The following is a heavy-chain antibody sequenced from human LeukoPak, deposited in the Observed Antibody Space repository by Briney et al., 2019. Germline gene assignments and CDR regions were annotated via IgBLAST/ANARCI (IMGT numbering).Heavy chain of an antibody. V-gene: IGHV3-23*01. CDR1: GFTFSSYA. CDR3: AREVATITPHDAFDI. J-gene: IGHJ3*02. CDR2: ISGSGGST. D-gene: IGHD5-12*01. Sequence: SGGSLRLSCAASGFTFSSYAMSWVRQAPGKGLEWVSAISGSGGSTYYADSVMGRFTISRDNAKKSLYLQMNSLIAEDMAVYYCAREVATITPHDAFDIWGQGTMVTVSS.